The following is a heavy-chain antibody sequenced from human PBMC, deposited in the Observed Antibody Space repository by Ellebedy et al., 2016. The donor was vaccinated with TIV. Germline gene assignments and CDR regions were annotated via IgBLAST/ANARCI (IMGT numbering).Heavy chain of an antibody. J-gene: IGHJ4*02. D-gene: IGHD3-10*01. Sequence: GESLKISCAASGFTFNTYGMHWVRQAPGKGLEWVAVISYDGSNKYYADSVKGRFTISRDNSKNTVDLQMNSLRAEGTAVYYCAKGPFYGSGTMDYWGQGILVTVSS. CDR2: ISYDGSNK. CDR3: AKGPFYGSGTMDY. CDR1: GFTFNTYG. V-gene: IGHV3-30*18.